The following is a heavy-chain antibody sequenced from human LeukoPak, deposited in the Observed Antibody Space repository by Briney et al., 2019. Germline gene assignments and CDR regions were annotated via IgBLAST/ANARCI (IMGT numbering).Heavy chain of an antibody. CDR3: ARDLGGNIGPYDY. Sequence: SVKVSCKASGGTFSSYAISWVRQAPGQGLEWMGRIIPILGIANYAQKSQGRVTITADKSTSTAYMELSSLRSEDTAVYYCARDLGGNIGPYDYWGQGTLVTVSS. V-gene: IGHV1-69*04. CDR1: GGTFSSYA. D-gene: IGHD4-23*01. J-gene: IGHJ4*02. CDR2: IIPILGIA.